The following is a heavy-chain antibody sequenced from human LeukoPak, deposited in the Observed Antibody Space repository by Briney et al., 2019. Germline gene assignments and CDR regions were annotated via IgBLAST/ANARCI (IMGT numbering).Heavy chain of an antibody. CDR2: ISYDGSNK. Sequence: PGGSLRLSCAASGFTFSSYAMHWVRQAPGKGLEWVAVISYDGSNKYYADSVKGRFTISRDNSKNTLYLQMNSLRAEDTAVYYCAKDTVAVAGTPEYFQHWGQGTLVTVSS. J-gene: IGHJ1*01. CDR1: GFTFSSYA. V-gene: IGHV3-30-3*01. D-gene: IGHD6-19*01. CDR3: AKDTVAVAGTPEYFQH.